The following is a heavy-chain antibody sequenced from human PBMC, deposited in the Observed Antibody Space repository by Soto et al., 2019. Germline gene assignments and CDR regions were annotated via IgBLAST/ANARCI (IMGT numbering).Heavy chain of an antibody. D-gene: IGHD6-6*01. J-gene: IGHJ4*02. CDR3: GKETFPQSSSSEDH. V-gene: IGHV3-30*18. CDR1: GFSFSRYG. Sequence: QVQLVESGGGVVQPGRSLTLSCAASGFSFSRYGMQWVRQAPGKGLEWVAVVSYDGTTRYYGGSVEGRFYISRDQSNNMVYLQMNSLRPEDTAVYYCGKETFPQSSSSEDHWGQGTLVTVSS. CDR2: VSYDGTTR.